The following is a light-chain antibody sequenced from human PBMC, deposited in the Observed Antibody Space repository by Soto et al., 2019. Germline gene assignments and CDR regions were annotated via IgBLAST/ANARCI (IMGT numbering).Light chain of an antibody. CDR3: QHYYNWPRT. J-gene: IGKJ1*01. V-gene: IGKV3-15*01. Sequence: EIVLTQSPATLSVSPGERATLSCRSSQTVTRNLAWYQQKPGQAPRLLFYGASTRATDIPARFSGSGSGTEFTLTISSLQSEDFAVYYCQHYYNWPRTFGQGTKV. CDR1: QTVTRN. CDR2: GAS.